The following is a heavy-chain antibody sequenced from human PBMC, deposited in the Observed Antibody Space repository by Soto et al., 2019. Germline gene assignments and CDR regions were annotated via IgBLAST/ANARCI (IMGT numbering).Heavy chain of an antibody. CDR1: GGSISSSNYR. Sequence: SETLSLTCTVPGGSISSSNYRWVWIRQAPGRGLEWIGNVYSSGTTYYTPSLKSRVTISLDTSKNQFSLNLTSVTAPDTATYYCARANWYCEYWGQGTLFTVS. V-gene: IGHV4-39*07. J-gene: IGHJ4*02. D-gene: IGHD2-8*01. CDR2: VYSSGTT. CDR3: ARANWYCEY.